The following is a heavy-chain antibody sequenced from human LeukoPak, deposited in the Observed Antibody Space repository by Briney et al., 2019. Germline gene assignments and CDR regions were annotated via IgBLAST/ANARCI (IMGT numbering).Heavy chain of an antibody. CDR3: ARGLRRNVGATTPLRY. Sequence: ASVKVSCKASGYTFTSYGISWVRQAPGQGLEWMGWISANNGNTNYAQKLQGRVTMTTDTSTSTAYMELRSLRSDDTAVYYCARGLRRNVGATTPLRYWGQGTLVTVSS. J-gene: IGHJ4*02. CDR1: GYTFTSYG. V-gene: IGHV1-18*01. D-gene: IGHD1-26*01. CDR2: ISANNGNT.